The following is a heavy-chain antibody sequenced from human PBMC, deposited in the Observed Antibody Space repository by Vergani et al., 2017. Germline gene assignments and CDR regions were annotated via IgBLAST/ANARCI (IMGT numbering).Heavy chain of an antibody. Sequence: QVQLQESGPGLVKPSETLSLTCTVSGGSISSYYWSWIRQPPGKGLEWIGYIYYSGSTNYNPSLKSRVIISVDTSKNQFSLKLSSVTAADTAVYYCAREVVVNYYYYYMDVWGKGTTVTVSS. CDR2: IYYSGST. V-gene: IGHV4-59*01. D-gene: IGHD2-2*01. CDR3: AREVVVNYYYYYMDV. CDR1: GGSISSYY. J-gene: IGHJ6*03.